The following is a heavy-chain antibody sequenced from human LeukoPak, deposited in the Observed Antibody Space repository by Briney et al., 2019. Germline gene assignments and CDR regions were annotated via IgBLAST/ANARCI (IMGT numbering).Heavy chain of an antibody. J-gene: IGHJ4*02. Sequence: ASVKVSCKASGGTFSSYAISWVRQAPGQGLEWMGGIIPIFGTANYAQKFQGRVTITADESTSTAYMELSSLRSEDTAVYYCAREVVATIGGRGYFDYWGQGTLVTVSS. V-gene: IGHV1-69*13. D-gene: IGHD5-12*01. CDR3: AREVVATIGGRGYFDY. CDR1: GGTFSSYA. CDR2: IIPIFGTA.